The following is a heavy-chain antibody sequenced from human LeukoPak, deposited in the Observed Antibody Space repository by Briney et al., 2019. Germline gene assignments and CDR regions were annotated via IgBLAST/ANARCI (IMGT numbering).Heavy chain of an antibody. J-gene: IGHJ3*02. CDR2: ISGSEGGT. CDR1: GFTFSSYA. D-gene: IGHD3-22*01. CDR3: ARRENSSGYWAFDI. Sequence: GGSLRLSCAASGFTFSSYAMSWVRQAPGKGLEWVSAISGSEGGTYYADAVKGRFTISRDNSKNTLYLQMNSLRVEDTAVYYCARRENSSGYWAFDIWGQGTMVTVS. V-gene: IGHV3-23*01.